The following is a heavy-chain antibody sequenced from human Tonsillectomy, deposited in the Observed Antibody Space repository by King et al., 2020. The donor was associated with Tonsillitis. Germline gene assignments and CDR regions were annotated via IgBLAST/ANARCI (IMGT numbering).Heavy chain of an antibody. CDR3: ARVPGMIRGVNFDY. CDR1: GFNFNGYD. D-gene: IGHD3-10*01. V-gene: IGHV3-21*01. Sequence: EVQLVESGGGLVKPGGSLRLSCAASGFNFNGYDMNWVRQAPGKGLEWVSSISSNLRYMSYAGSVKGRFTISRDNAKNSLFLQMNSLRAEDTAVYYCARVPGMIRGVNFDYWGQGTLVTVSS. CDR2: ISSNLRYM. J-gene: IGHJ4*02.